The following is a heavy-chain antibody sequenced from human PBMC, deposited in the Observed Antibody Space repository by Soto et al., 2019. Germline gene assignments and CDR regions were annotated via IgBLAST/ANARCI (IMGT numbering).Heavy chain of an antibody. J-gene: IGHJ4*02. CDR3: AKSGGGTMIVVVIGY. D-gene: IGHD3-22*01. Sequence: GSLRLSCATSGFVFSSFWLSWVRQAPGKGLEWVANIKQDGSETYYVDSVKGRFTISRDNARNSLYLQMNSLRAEDTAVYYCAKSGGGTMIVVVIGYWGQGT. V-gene: IGHV3-7*03. CDR1: GFVFSSFW. CDR2: IKQDGSET.